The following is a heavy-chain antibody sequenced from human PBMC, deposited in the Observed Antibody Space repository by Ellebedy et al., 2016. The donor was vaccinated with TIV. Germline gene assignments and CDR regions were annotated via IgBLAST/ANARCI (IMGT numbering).Heavy chain of an antibody. D-gene: IGHD3-10*01. CDR1: GFTFSYYG. CDR2: ISYDGSNK. J-gene: IGHJ6*03. V-gene: IGHV3-30*18. CDR3: AKGTDYFYYYMDV. Sequence: GGSLRLSXAASGFTFSYYGMHWVRQAPGKGLEWVAVISYDGSNKFYADSVKGRFTISRDNSKNTLYPQMISLRAEDTAVYYCAKGTDYFYYYMDVWGKGTTVTVSS.